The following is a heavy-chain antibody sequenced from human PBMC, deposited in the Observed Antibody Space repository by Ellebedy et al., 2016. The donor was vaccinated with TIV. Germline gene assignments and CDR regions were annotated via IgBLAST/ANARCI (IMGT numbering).Heavy chain of an antibody. CDR2: INPHGGST. Sequence: AASVKVSCKASGYIFNNYHMHWVRQAPGQGPEWMGIINPHGGSTGYAQKFQGRVTMTRDTSTSTVYIELSSLRSEDTAVYYCARVKNADKAGVDYWGQGTLVTVSS. J-gene: IGHJ4*02. V-gene: IGHV1-46*02. CDR1: GYIFNNYH. D-gene: IGHD1-1*01. CDR3: ARVKNADKAGVDY.